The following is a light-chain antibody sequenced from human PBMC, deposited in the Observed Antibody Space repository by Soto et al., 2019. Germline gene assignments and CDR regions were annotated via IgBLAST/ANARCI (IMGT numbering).Light chain of an antibody. CDR3: SSYTSSSTLVV. V-gene: IGLV2-14*01. Sequence: QSALTQPASVSGSPGLSITISCTGTSSDVGGYNYVSWYQQHPGKAPKLMIYEVSNRPSGVSNRFSGSKSGNTASLTISGLQAEDEADYYCSSYTSSSTLVVFGGGTNLTVL. CDR1: SSDVGGYNY. J-gene: IGLJ2*01. CDR2: EVS.